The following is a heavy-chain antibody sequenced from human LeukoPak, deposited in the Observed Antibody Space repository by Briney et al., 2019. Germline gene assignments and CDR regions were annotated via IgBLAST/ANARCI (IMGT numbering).Heavy chain of an antibody. CDR3: TRDGQVVGALGY. CDR1: GDTFTSYG. CDR2: ISAYNGNT. J-gene: IGHJ4*02. Sequence: ASVKVSCKASGDTFTSYGISWVRQAPGQGLEWMGWISAYNGNTNYAQKLQGRVTMTTDTSTSTAYMELRSLRSDDTAVYYCTRDGQVVGALGYWGQGTLVTVSS. V-gene: IGHV1-18*01. D-gene: IGHD2-15*01.